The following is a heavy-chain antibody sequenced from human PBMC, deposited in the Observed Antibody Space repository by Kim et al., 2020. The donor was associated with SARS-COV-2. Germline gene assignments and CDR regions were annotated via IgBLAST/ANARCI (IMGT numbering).Heavy chain of an antibody. CDR1: GFTFDDYA. V-gene: IGHV3-9*01. Sequence: GGSLRLSCAASGFTFDDYAMHWVRQAPGKGLEWVSGISWNSGSICYADSVKGRFTISRDRAKNSLYLQMNRLRPEDTALYYCAKDRSKKSAAGTMRSFQLWGQGTLVTVSS. J-gene: IGHJ1*01. CDR3: AKDRSKKSAAGTMRSFQL. CDR2: ISWNSGSI. D-gene: IGHD6-13*01.